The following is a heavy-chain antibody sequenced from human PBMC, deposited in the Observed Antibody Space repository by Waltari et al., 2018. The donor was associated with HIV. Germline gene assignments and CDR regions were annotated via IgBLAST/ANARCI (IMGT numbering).Heavy chain of an antibody. CDR3: ATSPTRGYYGMDV. Sequence: QVQLVQSGAEVKKPGASVKVSCKVSGYTLTELSMHWVRQAPGKGLEWMGGCDPEDREKIYSQKVQGRVTMTEDTSTDTAYMERSSLRSEDTAVYYCATSPTRGYYGMDVWGQGTTVTVSS. CDR2: CDPEDREK. J-gene: IGHJ6*02. CDR1: GYTLTELS. V-gene: IGHV1-24*01.